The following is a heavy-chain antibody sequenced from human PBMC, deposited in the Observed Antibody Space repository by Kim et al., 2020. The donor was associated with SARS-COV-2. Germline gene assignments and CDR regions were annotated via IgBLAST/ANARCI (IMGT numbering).Heavy chain of an antibody. V-gene: IGHV1-69*13. CDR1: GGTFSSYA. J-gene: IGHJ4*02. D-gene: IGHD5-12*01. CDR2: IIPIFGTA. CDR3: ARVSGYDLRFNDY. Sequence: SVKVSCKASGGTFSSYAISWVRQAPGQGLEWMGGIIPIFGTANYAQKFQGRVTITADESTSTAYMELSRLRSEDTAVYYCARVSGYDLRFNDYWGQGTLVTVSS.